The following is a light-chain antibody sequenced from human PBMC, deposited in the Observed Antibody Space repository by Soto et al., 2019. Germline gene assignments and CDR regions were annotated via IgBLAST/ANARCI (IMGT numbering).Light chain of an antibody. CDR3: SSFAGSYTHV. CDR1: NSDVGGYDY. J-gene: IGLJ1*01. CDR2: DVT. Sequence: QSVLTQPRSVSWSPGQAVTFSCTGTNSDVGGYDYVSWYQQLPGEAPKLIIYDVTKRPSGVPNRFSGSKSGNTASLTISGLQAEDEADYFCSSFAGSYTHVFGSGTKVTVL. V-gene: IGLV2-11*01.